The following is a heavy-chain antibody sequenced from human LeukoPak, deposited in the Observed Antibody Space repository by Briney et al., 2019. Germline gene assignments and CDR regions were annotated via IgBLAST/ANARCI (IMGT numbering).Heavy chain of an antibody. D-gene: IGHD3-22*01. J-gene: IGHJ4*02. V-gene: IGHV4-30-4*01. CDR2: IDCSGST. Sequence: SQTLSLTCTVSGGSISSGDYYWSWPRHPPGKGLEWIRYIDCSGSTYYNPSLKSRVTISVDTSKNQFSLKMSSLTAADTAVYYCARDLKDYYDSSGYLPFGYWGQGTLVTVSS. CDR1: GGSISSGDYY. CDR3: ARDLKDYYDSSGYLPFGY.